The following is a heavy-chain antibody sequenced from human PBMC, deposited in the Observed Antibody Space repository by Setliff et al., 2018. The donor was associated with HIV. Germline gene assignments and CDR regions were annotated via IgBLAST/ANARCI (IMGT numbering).Heavy chain of an antibody. Sequence: PGGSLRLSCAASGFTFSNYGMHWVRQAPGKGLEWVANIKEDGSETFYVDSVKGRFTMSRDNAKNLVYLEMNSLKVEDTAVYYCARDATRGGDFDFWGQGTLVTVSS. J-gene: IGHJ4*02. CDR2: IKEDGSET. CDR1: GFTFSNYG. V-gene: IGHV3-7*01. CDR3: ARDATRGGDFDF. D-gene: IGHD1-26*01.